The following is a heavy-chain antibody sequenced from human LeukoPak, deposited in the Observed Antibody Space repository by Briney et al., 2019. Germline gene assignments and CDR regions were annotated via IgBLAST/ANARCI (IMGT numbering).Heavy chain of an antibody. CDR2: IIPIFGTA. CDR1: GGTFSSYA. V-gene: IGHV1-69*06. J-gene: IGHJ3*02. Sequence: ASVKVSCKASGGTFSSYAISWVRQAPGQGLEWMGGIIPIFGTANYAQKFQGRVTITADKSTSTAYMELSSLRSDDTAVYYCARDLEWLYPGGAFDIWGQGTMVTVSS. CDR3: ARDLEWLYPGGAFDI. D-gene: IGHD3-3*01.